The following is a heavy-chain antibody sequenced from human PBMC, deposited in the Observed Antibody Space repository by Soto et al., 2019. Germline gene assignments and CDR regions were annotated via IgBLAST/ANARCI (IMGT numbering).Heavy chain of an antibody. D-gene: IGHD2-15*01. V-gene: IGHV4-39*01. Sequence: SETLSLTCTVSGGSISSSSYYWGWIRQPPGKGLEWIGSIYYSGSTYYNPSLKSRVTISVDTSKNQFSLKLSSVTAADTAVYYCARHGYCSGGSCYSAWIDPWGQGTLVTVSS. J-gene: IGHJ5*02. CDR1: GGSISSSSYY. CDR3: ARHGYCSGGSCYSAWIDP. CDR2: IYYSGST.